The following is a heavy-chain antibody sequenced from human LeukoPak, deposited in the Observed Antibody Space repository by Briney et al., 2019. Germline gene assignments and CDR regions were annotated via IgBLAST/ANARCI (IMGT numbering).Heavy chain of an antibody. J-gene: IGHJ5*02. CDR2: INHSGST. CDR1: GGSFSGYY. V-gene: IGHV4-34*01. CDR3: ARGFTGNLNWFDP. Sequence: SETLSLTCAVYGGSFSGYYWSWIRQPPGKGLEWIGEINHSGSTNYNPSLKSRVTISVDTSKNQFSLKLSSVTAADTAVYYCARGFTGNLNWFDPWGQGTLVTVSS. D-gene: IGHD4-23*01.